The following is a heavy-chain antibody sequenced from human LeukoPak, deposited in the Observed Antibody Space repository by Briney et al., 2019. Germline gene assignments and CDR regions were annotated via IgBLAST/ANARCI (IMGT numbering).Heavy chain of an antibody. D-gene: IGHD6-13*01. Sequence: GASVKVSCKASGGTFSSYAISWVRQAPGQGLEWMGRIIPILGIANYAQKFQGRVTITADKSTSTAYMELSSLRSEDTAVYYCARDDSSSWWGDWGQGTLATVSS. CDR3: ARDDSSSWWGD. J-gene: IGHJ4*02. CDR2: IIPILGIA. V-gene: IGHV1-69*04. CDR1: GGTFSSYA.